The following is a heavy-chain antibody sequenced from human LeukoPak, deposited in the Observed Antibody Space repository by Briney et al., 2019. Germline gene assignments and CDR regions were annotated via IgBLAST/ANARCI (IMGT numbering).Heavy chain of an antibody. V-gene: IGHV4-59*01. J-gene: IGHJ4*02. CDR1: GGSISRYY. D-gene: IGHD3-10*01. CDR2: IYYSGST. CDR3: ARGNCASGTYYFDY. Sequence: SETLSLTCTVSGGSISRYYWSWIRQPPGKGLEWIGYIYYSGSTNYNPSLKSRVTISVDTSKNQFSLKLSSVTAADTAVYYCARGNCASGTYYFDYRGQGTLVTVSS.